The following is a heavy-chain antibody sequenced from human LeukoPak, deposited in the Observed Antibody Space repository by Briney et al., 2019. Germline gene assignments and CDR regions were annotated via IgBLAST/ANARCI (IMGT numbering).Heavy chain of an antibody. Sequence: SETLSLTCAVDGGSFSGYYWSWIRQPPGKGLEWIGEINHSGSTNYNPSLKSRVTISVDTSKNQFSLKLSSVTAADTAVYYCARPGYSSGWFSWFDYWGQGTLVTVSS. D-gene: IGHD6-19*01. CDR3: ARPGYSSGWFSWFDY. J-gene: IGHJ4*02. CDR1: GGSFSGYY. CDR2: INHSGST. V-gene: IGHV4-34*01.